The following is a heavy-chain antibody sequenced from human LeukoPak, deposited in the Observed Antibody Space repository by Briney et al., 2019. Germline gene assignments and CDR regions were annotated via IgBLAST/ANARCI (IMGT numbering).Heavy chain of an antibody. CDR1: GGSISTNDYF. V-gene: IGHV4-30-4*01. CDR3: ARAPLTTATSDYFDL. CDR2: IHYSGIT. Sequence: PSETLSLTCTVSGGSISTNDYFWSWIRQSPEKGLEWIGYIHYSGITKSNPSLESRLTLSADTSKNQLSLRLTSGTAADTAVYYCARAPLTTATSDYFDLWGLGTLVTVSS. D-gene: IGHD4-17*01. J-gene: IGHJ4*02.